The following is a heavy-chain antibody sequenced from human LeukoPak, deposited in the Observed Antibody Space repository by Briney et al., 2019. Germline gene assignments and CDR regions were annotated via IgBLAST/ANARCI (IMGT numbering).Heavy chain of an antibody. CDR1: GFTFSSDS. CDR3: SRDGKFSSAFDI. Sequence: GGSLRLSCAASGFTFSSDSMNWVRQAPRHGLEWVSSISSTSTYIYYADSVKARFTISRDNAKNSMYLQRNSPMAQAPAVYYCSRDGKFSSAFDIWGQGTMVTVSS. V-gene: IGHV3-21*01. J-gene: IGHJ3*02. CDR2: ISSTSTYI. D-gene: IGHD1-26*01.